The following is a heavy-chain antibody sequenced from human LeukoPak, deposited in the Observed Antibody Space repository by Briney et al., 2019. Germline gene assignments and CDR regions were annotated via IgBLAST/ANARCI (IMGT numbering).Heavy chain of an antibody. D-gene: IGHD3-22*01. CDR2: IYFSGST. CDR3: ARHPEPTYYHDSRSI. V-gene: IGHV4-39*01. CDR1: GGSISSSSYY. J-gene: IGHJ3*02. Sequence: SETLSLTCTVSGGSISSSSYYWGWIRQPPGKGLEWIGSIYFSGSTYYNPSLKSRVTISADTSKTLFSLRLTSVTAADTAVYYCARHPEPTYYHDSRSIWGQGTMVTVSS.